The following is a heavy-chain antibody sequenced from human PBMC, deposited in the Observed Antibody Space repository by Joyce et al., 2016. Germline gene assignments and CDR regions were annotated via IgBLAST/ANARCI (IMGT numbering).Heavy chain of an antibody. V-gene: IGHV3-73*01. J-gene: IGHJ4*02. CDR3: TKWGDY. CDR1: GFSFSGSA. CDR2: IRSKANNYAT. D-gene: IGHD1-26*01. Sequence: EVQLVESGGGLVQPGGSLNLSCAASGFSFSGSAIHWVRQASGKGLEWVGHIRSKANNYATIYAASVKGRFTISRDDSRKMAYLQMNSLKTEDTAVYYCTKWGDYWGQGTLVTVSS.